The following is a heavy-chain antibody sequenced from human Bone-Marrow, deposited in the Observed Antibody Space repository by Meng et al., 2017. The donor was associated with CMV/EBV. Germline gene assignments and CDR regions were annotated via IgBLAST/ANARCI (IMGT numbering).Heavy chain of an antibody. D-gene: IGHD5-24*01. V-gene: IGHV3-48*03. CDR1: GFTFSSYE. CDR2: ISSSGSTI. CDR3: ARDDGYNSHNPYFDY. J-gene: IGHJ4*02. Sequence: GESLKISCAASGFTFSSYEMNWVRQAPGKGLEWVSYISSSGSTIYYADSVKGRFTISRDNAKNSLYLQMNSLRAEDTAVYYCARDDGYNSHNPYFDYWGQGTLVTVYS.